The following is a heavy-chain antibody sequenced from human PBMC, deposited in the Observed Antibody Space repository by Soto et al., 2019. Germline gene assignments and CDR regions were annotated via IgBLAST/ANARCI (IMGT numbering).Heavy chain of an antibody. Sequence: EVQLVESGGGLVQPGGSLRLSCAASGFTFSSYWMSWVRQAPGKGLEWVANIKQDGSEKFYVDSVKGRFTISRDNAKNSLYLQMNSLRAEDTAVYYCARDAYCSGGSCYLGYFQHWGQGTLVTVSS. J-gene: IGHJ1*01. CDR2: IKQDGSEK. CDR3: ARDAYCSGGSCYLGYFQH. D-gene: IGHD2-15*01. CDR1: GFTFSSYW. V-gene: IGHV3-7*01.